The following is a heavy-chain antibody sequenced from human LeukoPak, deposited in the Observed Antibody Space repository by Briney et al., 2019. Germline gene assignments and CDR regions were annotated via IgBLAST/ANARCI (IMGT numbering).Heavy chain of an antibody. V-gene: IGHV1-2*02. CDR2: IYPYSGDT. D-gene: IGHD6-6*01. CDR3: ARDRNSGSSLDI. CDR1: GYTFTGYY. J-gene: IGHJ3*02. Sequence: ASVKVSCKASGYTFTGYYIHWVRQAPGQGLEVMGWIYPYSGDTNYAQNFQGRVTMTRDTSISTAYMELSSLKSDDTAVYYCARDRNSGSSLDIWGQGAMLTVSS.